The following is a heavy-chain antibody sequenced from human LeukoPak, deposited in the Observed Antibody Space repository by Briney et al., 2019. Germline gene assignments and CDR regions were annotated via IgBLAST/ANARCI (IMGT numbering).Heavy chain of an antibody. Sequence: GGSLRLSCAASGFIFSSYSMSWVRQAPGKGLEWVSVITGSGGNTYYADSVKGRFTISKDNSKNTVYLQMSSLRVDETAVYYCAQAASSSWPSYYYGMAVWGQGTTVTVSS. J-gene: IGHJ6*02. V-gene: IGHV3-23*01. CDR1: GFIFSSYS. CDR3: AQAASSSWPSYYYGMAV. D-gene: IGHD6-13*01. CDR2: ITGSGGNT.